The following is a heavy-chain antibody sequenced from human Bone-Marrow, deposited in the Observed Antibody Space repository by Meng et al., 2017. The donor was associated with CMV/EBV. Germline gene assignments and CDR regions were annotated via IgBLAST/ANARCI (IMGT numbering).Heavy chain of an antibody. Sequence: ASVKVSCKASGYTFSNYGISWVRQAPGQGLEWMGWIIAYNGNTNYVQKLQGRVTMTTDTSTSTAYMEPRSLRSDDTAVYYCARKTYYYDSSGQVDAFDIWGQGTMVTVSS. CDR1: GYTFSNYG. V-gene: IGHV1-18*01. D-gene: IGHD3-22*01. J-gene: IGHJ3*02. CDR2: IIAYNGNT. CDR3: ARKTYYYDSSGQVDAFDI.